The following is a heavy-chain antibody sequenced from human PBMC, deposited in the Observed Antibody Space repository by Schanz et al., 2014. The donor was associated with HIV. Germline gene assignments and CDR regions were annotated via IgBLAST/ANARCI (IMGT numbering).Heavy chain of an antibody. V-gene: IGHV3-23*04. CDR2: ISDTGVRT. CDR1: GFTFSNYA. D-gene: IGHD4-17*01. J-gene: IGHJ6*02. CDR3: AKSRGDSWPYGMDV. Sequence: VRLVQSGGGLVQPGRSLRLSCAASGFTFSNYAMSWVRQAPGKGLEWASGISDTGVRTNYADSVKGRLTISRDNSENTLYLQMNSLRAEDTAVYYCAKSRGDSWPYGMDVWGQGTTVTVSS.